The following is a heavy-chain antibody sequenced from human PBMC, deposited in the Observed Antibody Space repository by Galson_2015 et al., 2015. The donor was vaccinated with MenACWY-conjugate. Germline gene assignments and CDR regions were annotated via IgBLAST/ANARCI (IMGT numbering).Heavy chain of an antibody. CDR2: TYYRPKWYN. J-gene: IGHJ4*02. V-gene: IGHV6-1*01. CDR1: GDSVSSHSAA. Sequence: CAISGDSVSSHSAAWNWIRQSPSRGLEWLGKTYYRPKWYNDYAVYVKSRITINPDTSNNQFSLQLNSVTPDDTAVYYCVREGYYFDYWGQRSLVTVSS. CDR3: VREGYYFDY.